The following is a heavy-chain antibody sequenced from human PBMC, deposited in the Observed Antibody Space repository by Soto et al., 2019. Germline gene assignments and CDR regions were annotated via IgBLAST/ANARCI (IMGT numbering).Heavy chain of an antibody. Sequence: EVQLVESGGGLVQPGGSLRLSCAASGFTFSSYEMNWVRQAPGKGLEWVSYISYIGSSGSTIYYADSVKGRFTISRDNAKNSLYLQMNSLRAEDTAVYYCARGRESSSWIPLLDYWGQGTLVTVSS. J-gene: IGHJ4*02. D-gene: IGHD6-13*01. CDR2: IGSSGSTI. CDR3: ARGRESSSWIPLLDY. CDR1: GFTFSSYE. V-gene: IGHV3-48*03.